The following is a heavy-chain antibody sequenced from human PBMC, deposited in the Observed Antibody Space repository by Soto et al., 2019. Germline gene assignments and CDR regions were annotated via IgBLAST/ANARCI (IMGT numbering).Heavy chain of an antibody. V-gene: IGHV1-69*01. CDR2: IIPIFGTA. CDR3: ARDRRSYCTNGVCYRRDFDY. J-gene: IGHJ4*02. Sequence: QVQLVQSGAEVKKPGSSVKVSCKASGGTFSSYAISWVRQAPGQGLEWMGGIIPIFGTANYAQKFQGRVTITAVESTSTAYMELSSLRSEDTAVYYCARDRRSYCTNGVCYRRDFDYWGQGTLVTVSS. CDR1: GGTFSSYA. D-gene: IGHD2-8*01.